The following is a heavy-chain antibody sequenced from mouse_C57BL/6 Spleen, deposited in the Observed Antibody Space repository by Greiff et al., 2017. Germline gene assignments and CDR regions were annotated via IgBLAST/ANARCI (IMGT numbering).Heavy chain of an antibody. V-gene: IGHV1-15*01. J-gene: IGHJ4*01. CDR2: IDPETGGT. Sequence: VQLQQSGAELVRPGASVTLSCKASGYTFTDYEMHWVKQTPVHGLEWIGAIDPETGGTAYNQKFKGKAILTADKSSSTAYMELRSLTSEDSAVYYCTRSGGPLRYAMDYWGQGTSVTVSS. CDR1: GYTFTDYE. CDR3: TRSGGPLRYAMDY. D-gene: IGHD3-1*01.